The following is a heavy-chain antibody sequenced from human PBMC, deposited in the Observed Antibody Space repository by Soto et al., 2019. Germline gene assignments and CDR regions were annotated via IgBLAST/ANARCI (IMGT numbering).Heavy chain of an antibody. V-gene: IGHV3-30*18. J-gene: IGHJ5*02. CDR3: AKDLYGAGWYNYFDP. CDR2: ISHDGGVK. Sequence: GGSLILSCAASGGTFSTTGMHWGRQAPGKGLEWVAMISHDGGVKHYTDSVKGRFTISRDTSNNTVYLQMNSLRPEDTAMYHCAKDLYGAGWYNYFDPWGQGTLVTVSS. D-gene: IGHD6-19*01. CDR1: GGTFSTTG.